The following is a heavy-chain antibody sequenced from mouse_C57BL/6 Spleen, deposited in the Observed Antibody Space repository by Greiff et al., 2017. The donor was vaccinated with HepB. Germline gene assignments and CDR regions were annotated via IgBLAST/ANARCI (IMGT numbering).Heavy chain of an antibody. V-gene: IGHV3-6*01. J-gene: IGHJ4*01. Sequence: EVKVEESGPGLVKPSQSLSLTCSVTGYSITSGYYWNWIRQFPGNKLEWMGYISYDGSNNYNPSLKNRISITRDTSKNQFFLKLNSVTTEDTATYYCAWVHNYAMDYWGQGTSVTVSS. D-gene: IGHD2-14*01. CDR1: GYSITSGYY. CDR2: ISYDGSN. CDR3: AWVHNYAMDY.